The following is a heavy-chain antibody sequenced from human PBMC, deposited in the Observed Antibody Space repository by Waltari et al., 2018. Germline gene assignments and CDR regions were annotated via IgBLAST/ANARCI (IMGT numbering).Heavy chain of an antibody. CDR2: IKSKTDGETT. CDR1: GFTFSNAW. V-gene: IGHV3-15*01. J-gene: IGHJ4*02. Sequence: EVQLVESGGGLVKPGGSLRLSCAASGFTFSNAWMSWVRQAPGKGLEWVGRIKSKTDGETTDYAAPVKGRFTISRDDSKNTLYLQMNSLKTEDTAFYYCTTDGAREAVGGTSPLFDYWGQGTLVTVSS. CDR3: TTDGAREAVGGTSPLFDY. D-gene: IGHD1-26*01.